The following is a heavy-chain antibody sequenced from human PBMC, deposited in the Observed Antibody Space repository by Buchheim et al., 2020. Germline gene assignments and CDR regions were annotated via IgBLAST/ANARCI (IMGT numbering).Heavy chain of an antibody. D-gene: IGHD2/OR15-2a*01. CDR2: ISYDGSNK. CDR3: AKENRGYYGMDV. J-gene: IGHJ6*02. Sequence: QVQLVESGGGVVQPGRSLRLSCVVSGFTFSSYGMHWVRQAPGKGLEWVAVISYDGSNKYYADSVKGRFTISRDNSKKTLYLQMNSLRAEDTAVYYCAKENRGYYGMDVWGQGTT. V-gene: IGHV3-30*18. CDR1: GFTFSSYG.